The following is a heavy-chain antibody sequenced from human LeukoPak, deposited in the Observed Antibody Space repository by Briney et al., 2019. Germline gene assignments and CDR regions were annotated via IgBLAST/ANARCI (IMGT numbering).Heavy chain of an antibody. CDR2: IKQDGSEK. J-gene: IGHJ6*04. CDR3: ARVEVRGVIIYYYYYGMDV. Sequence: PGGSLRLSCAASGFTFSSYWMSWVRQAPGKGLEWVANIKQDGSEKYDVDSVKGRFTISRDNAKNSLYLQMNSLRAEDTAVYYCARVEVRGVIIYYYYYGMDVWGKGTTVTVSS. CDR1: GFTFSSYW. D-gene: IGHD3-10*01. V-gene: IGHV3-7*03.